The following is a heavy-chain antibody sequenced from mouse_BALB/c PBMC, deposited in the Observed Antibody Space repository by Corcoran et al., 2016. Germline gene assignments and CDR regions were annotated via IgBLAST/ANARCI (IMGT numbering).Heavy chain of an antibody. CDR1: GYSITSGYY. D-gene: IGHD2-2*01. J-gene: IGHJ2*01. CDR2: ISYDGSN. V-gene: IGHV3-6*02. CDR3: ASGYDFDY. Sequence: DVQLQESGPGLVKPSQSLSLTCSVTGYSITSGYYWNWIRQFPGNKLEWMGYISYDGSNNYIPSLKNRISITRDTSKNQFFLKLNSVTTEDTATYYCASGYDFDYWGQGTTLTVSS.